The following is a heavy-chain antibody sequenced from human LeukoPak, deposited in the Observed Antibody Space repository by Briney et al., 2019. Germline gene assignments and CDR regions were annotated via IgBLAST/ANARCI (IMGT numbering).Heavy chain of an antibody. CDR2: ISGYNSNT. V-gene: IGHV1-18*01. CDR1: GYTFTSYG. J-gene: IGHJ6*03. D-gene: IGHD6-19*01. CDR3: ARAGAVAPYYYYMDG. Sequence: ASVKVSCKASGYTFTSYGISWVRQAPGQGLEWMGWISGYNSNTNYAQKLQGRVTMTTDTSTSTAYMEPRSLRSDDTAVYYCARAGAVAPYYYYMDGWGKGTTVTVSS.